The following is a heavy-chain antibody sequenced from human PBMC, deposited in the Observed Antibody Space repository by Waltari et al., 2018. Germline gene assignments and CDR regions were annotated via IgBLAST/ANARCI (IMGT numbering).Heavy chain of an antibody. Sequence: QVQLQESGPGMLRPSETLSLTCTVSGDSIKTDTYCGGWIRQSPGKGLECLGTIHSSGTTYAPASLEPRVTISVDTFNNRFSLNRRSATAADTAVYCCARLVWFGAWIDNWGQGSLVTVSS. CDR3: ARLVWFGAWIDN. D-gene: IGHD3-10*01. CDR1: GDSIKTDTYC. J-gene: IGHJ4*02. CDR2: IHSSGTT. V-gene: IGHV4-39*01.